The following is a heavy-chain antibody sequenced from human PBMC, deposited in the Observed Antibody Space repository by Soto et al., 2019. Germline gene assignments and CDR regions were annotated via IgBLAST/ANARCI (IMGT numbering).Heavy chain of an antibody. D-gene: IGHD5-18*01. V-gene: IGHV4-34*01. J-gene: IGHJ4*02. Sequence: SETLSVTCAVYGGSFIGYYWSWIRQPPWKGLEWIGEINHSGSTNYNPSLKSRVTISVDTSKNQFPLKLSSVTAADTAVYYCARDGYDQYFDYWGQGTLVTVSS. CDR2: INHSGST. CDR1: GGSFIGYY. CDR3: ARDGYDQYFDY.